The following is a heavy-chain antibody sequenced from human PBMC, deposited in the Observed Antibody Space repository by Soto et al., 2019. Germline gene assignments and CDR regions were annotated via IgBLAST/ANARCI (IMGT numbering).Heavy chain of an antibody. V-gene: IGHV1-69*13. CDR1: GGTFSSYA. CDR2: IIPIFGTA. CDR3: ARDDGTAMVRRYYYYCMDV. D-gene: IGHD5-18*01. Sequence: SVKVSCKASGGTFSSYAISWVRQAPGQGLEWMGGIIPIFGTANYAQKFQGRVTITADESTSTAYMELSSLRSEDTAVYYCARDDGTAMVRRYYYYCMDVWGQGTTVTVSS. J-gene: IGHJ6*02.